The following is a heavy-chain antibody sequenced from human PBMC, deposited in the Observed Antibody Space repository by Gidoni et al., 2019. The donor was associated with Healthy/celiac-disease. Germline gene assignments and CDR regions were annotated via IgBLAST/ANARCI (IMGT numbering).Heavy chain of an antibody. CDR1: GFTFSSYA. J-gene: IGHJ6*02. D-gene: IGHD3-3*01. CDR2: ISGSGGST. Sequence: EVQLVESGGGLVQPGGSLRLSCAASGFTFSSYAMSWVRQAPGKGLEWVSAISGSGGSTYYADSVKGRFTISRDNSKNTLYLQMNSLRAEDTAVYYCAKAGDYDFWSGYYYYYGMDVWGQGTTVTVSS. CDR3: AKAGDYDFWSGYYYYYGMDV. V-gene: IGHV3-23*04.